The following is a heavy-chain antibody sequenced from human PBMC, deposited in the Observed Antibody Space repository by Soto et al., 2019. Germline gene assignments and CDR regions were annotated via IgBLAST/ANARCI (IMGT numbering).Heavy chain of an antibody. Sequence: GGSLRLSCAASGFTVTINYMSWVRQAPGKGLEWVSAISGSGGSTYYADSVKGRFTISRDNSKNTLYLQMNSLRAEDTAVYYCAKDLYSSSWAAVGYYYGMDVWGQGTTVTVSS. CDR1: GFTVTINY. V-gene: IGHV3-23*01. CDR3: AKDLYSSSWAAVGYYYGMDV. D-gene: IGHD6-13*01. CDR2: ISGSGGST. J-gene: IGHJ6*02.